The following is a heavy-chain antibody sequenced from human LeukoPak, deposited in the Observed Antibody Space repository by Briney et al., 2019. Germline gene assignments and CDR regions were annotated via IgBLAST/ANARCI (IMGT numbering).Heavy chain of an antibody. V-gene: IGHV4-59*08. Sequence: SETLSLTCTVSGGSISSHYWSWIRQPPGKGLEWIGYIYYSGSTNYNPSLKSRVTISVDTSKNQFSLKLSSVTAADTAVYYCARLKETNWFDPWGQGTLVTVSS. CDR2: IYYSGST. CDR3: ARLKETNWFDP. CDR1: GGSISSHY. J-gene: IGHJ5*02.